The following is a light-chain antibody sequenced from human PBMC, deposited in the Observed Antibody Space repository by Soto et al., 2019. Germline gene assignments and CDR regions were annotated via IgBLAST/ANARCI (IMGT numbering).Light chain of an antibody. CDR1: QSVTSN. Sequence: EIVMTQSPATLSVSPGERATLSCRASQSVTSNLAWYQQKPGHAPRLLIYDASNRATGIPARFSGSGSGTDFTLTISSLEPEDFAVYYCQQRSNWPFLTFGGGTKVDIK. V-gene: IGKV3-11*01. J-gene: IGKJ4*01. CDR2: DAS. CDR3: QQRSNWPFLT.